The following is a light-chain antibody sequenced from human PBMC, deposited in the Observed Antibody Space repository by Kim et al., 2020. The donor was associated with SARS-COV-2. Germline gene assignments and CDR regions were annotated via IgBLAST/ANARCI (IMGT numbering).Light chain of an antibody. V-gene: IGKV1-5*03. Sequence: SASVGDRVAITCRASQNIATWLAWYQQKPGKAPKVLIHAASSLESGVPSRFSGSGSGREFTLTISSLQPDDFATYYCQQYNGYSRTFGQGTKVEI. CDR1: QNIATW. J-gene: IGKJ1*01. CDR3: QQYNGYSRT. CDR2: AAS.